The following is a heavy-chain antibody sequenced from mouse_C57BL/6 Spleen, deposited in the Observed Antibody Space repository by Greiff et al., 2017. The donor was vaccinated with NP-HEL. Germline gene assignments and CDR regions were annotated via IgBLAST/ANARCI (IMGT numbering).Heavy chain of an antibody. CDR1: GFTFSDYG. CDR3: ARGTVVAIDY. D-gene: IGHD1-1*01. CDR2: ISSGSSTI. J-gene: IGHJ2*01. V-gene: IGHV5-17*01. Sequence: EVKVVESGGGLVKPGGSLKLSCAASGFTFSDYGMHWVRQAPEKGLEWVAYISSGSSTIYYADTVKGRFTIPRDNAKNTLFLQMTSLRSEDTAMYYCARGTVVAIDYWGQGTTLTVSS.